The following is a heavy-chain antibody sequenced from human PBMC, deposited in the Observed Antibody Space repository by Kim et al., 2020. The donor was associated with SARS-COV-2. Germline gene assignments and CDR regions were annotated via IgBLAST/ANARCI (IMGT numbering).Heavy chain of an antibody. CDR2: ISYDGSNK. J-gene: IGHJ4*02. V-gene: IGHV3-33*05. D-gene: IGHD3-10*01. CDR3: ACRSPYYYGSDWDYFDY. CDR1: GFTFSSYG. Sequence: GGSLRLSCAASGFTFSSYGMHWVRQAPGKGLEWVAVISYDGSNKYYADSVKGRFTISRDNSKNTLYLQMNSLRAEDTAVYYCACRSPYYYGSDWDYFDYWGQGTLVTVSS.